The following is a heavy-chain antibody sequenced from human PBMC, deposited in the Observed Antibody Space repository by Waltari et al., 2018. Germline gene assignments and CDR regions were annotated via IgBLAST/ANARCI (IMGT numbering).Heavy chain of an antibody. CDR1: GGSISSGSYY. CDR2: IYTSGST. Sequence: QVQLQESGPGLVKPSQTLSLTCTVSGGSISSGSYYWSWIRQPAGKGLEWIGRIYTSGSTNYNPSLKSRVTISVDTSKNQFSLKLSSVTAADTAVYYCARSTVGATEDYWGQGTLVTVSS. J-gene: IGHJ4*02. CDR3: ARSTVGATEDY. V-gene: IGHV4-61*02. D-gene: IGHD1-26*01.